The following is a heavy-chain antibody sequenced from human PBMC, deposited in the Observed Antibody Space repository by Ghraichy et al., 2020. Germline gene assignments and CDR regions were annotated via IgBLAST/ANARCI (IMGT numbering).Heavy chain of an antibody. Sequence: GGSLRLSCVASGFTFSDYWMKWVRQAPGKGLEWVANIRQDGNEKYYVDSVKGRFTISRDNARNSLYLQMNSLRAEDTAVYYCASRYFDPWGQGTLVTVPS. CDR3: ASRYFDP. CDR1: GFTFSDYW. V-gene: IGHV3-7*03. CDR2: IRQDGNEK. J-gene: IGHJ4*02.